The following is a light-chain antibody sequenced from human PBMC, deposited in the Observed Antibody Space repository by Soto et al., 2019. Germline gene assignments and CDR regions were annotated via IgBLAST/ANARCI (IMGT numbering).Light chain of an antibody. CDR2: RAS. CDR1: QSISSW. CDR3: QHYVSFSSWT. J-gene: IGKJ1*01. V-gene: IGKV1-5*03. Sequence: DIQMTQSPSTLSASVGDRVTITCRASQSISSWLAWYQQKPGKTPKLLIYRASTSESGVPSRFSGSGSGTEFTLTISSLQPDDFATYYCQHYVSFSSWTFGQGTKVDIK.